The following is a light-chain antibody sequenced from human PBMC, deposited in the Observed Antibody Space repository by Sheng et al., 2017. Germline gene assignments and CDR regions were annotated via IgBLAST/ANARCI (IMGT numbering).Light chain of an antibody. V-gene: IGKV3-20*01. CDR3: QQYGSSPLT. Sequence: ILMTQSPGTLSVSPGERATLSCRASQSIDTNLAWYQQKPGQAPRLLIYGASSRATGIPDRFSGSGSGTDFTLTISRLEPEDFAVYYCQQYGSSPLTFGGGTKVEIK. J-gene: IGKJ4*01. CDR2: GAS. CDR1: QSIDTN.